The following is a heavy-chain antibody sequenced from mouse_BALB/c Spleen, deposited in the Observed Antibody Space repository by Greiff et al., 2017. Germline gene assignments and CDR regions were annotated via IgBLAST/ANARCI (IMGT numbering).Heavy chain of an antibody. J-gene: IGHJ1*01. CDR1: GFTFSSYT. CDR2: ISNGGGST. CDR3: ARHYYDYWYFDV. V-gene: IGHV5-12-2*01. D-gene: IGHD2-4*01. Sequence: EVQGVESGGGLVQPGGSLKLSCAASGFTFSSYTMSWVRQTPEKRLEWVAYISNGGGSTYYPDTVKGRFTISRDNAKNTLYLQMSSLKSEDTAMYYCARHYYDYWYFDVWGAGTTVTVSS.